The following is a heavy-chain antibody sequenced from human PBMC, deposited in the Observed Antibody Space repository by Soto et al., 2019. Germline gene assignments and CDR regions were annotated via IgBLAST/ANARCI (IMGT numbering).Heavy chain of an antibody. CDR2: IIPIFGTV. CDR1: GGTFSNYP. Sequence: QVQLVQSGAEVKKPGSSVKVSCKASGGTFSNYPISWVRQAPGQGLEWMGGIIPIFGTVNYAQKFQGGVTITADESTSTADMELSSLRSEDTAVYYCARGNHRWLQLWYFDLWGRGTLVTVSS. D-gene: IGHD5-12*01. CDR3: ARGNHRWLQLWYFDL. V-gene: IGHV1-69*12. J-gene: IGHJ2*01.